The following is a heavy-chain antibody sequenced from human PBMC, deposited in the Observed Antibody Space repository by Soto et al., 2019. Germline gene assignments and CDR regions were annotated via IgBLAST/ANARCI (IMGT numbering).Heavy chain of an antibody. V-gene: IGHV5-51*01. Sequence: GESLKISCKGSGYSFTTYWIGWVRQMPGKGLEWMGIIYPGDSDTRYSPSFQGQVTISADKSISTAYLQWSSLKASDTAMYYCARQGVAIWSTRPYYYGVEVWCQGHMVTVTS. CDR2: IYPGDSDT. J-gene: IGHJ6*02. CDR3: ARQGVAIWSTRPYYYGVEV. CDR1: GYSFTTYW. D-gene: IGHD3-3*01.